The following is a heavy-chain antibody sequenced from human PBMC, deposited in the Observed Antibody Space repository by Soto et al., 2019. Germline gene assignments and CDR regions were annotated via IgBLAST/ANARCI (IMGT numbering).Heavy chain of an antibody. CDR2: ISWDGGST. CDR3: AKGPQSSYETYYYYGMDV. CDR1: GFTFDDYT. J-gene: IGHJ6*02. Sequence: HPGGSLRLSCAASGFTFDDYTMHWVRQAPGKGLEWVSLISWDGGSTYYADSVKGRFTISRDNSKNSLYLQMNSLRTEDTALYYCAKGPQSSYETYYYYGMDVWGQGTTVTVSS. V-gene: IGHV3-43*01. D-gene: IGHD5-12*01.